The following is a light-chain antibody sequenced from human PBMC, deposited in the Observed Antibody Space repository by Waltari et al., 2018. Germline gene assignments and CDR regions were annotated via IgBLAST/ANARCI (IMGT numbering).Light chain of an antibody. V-gene: IGLV2-14*03. CDR2: DVS. CDR3: SSYIDSSTLEL. J-gene: IGLJ2*01. Sequence: QSALTQPASVSGSPGQSITISCTGTSSDIGGYHYVSCYQQVPGKAPKLIIYDVSNRPSGVSSRFSGSKSGNTASLTISGLQAEDEANYYCSSYIDSSTLELFGGGTSLTVL. CDR1: SSDIGGYHY.